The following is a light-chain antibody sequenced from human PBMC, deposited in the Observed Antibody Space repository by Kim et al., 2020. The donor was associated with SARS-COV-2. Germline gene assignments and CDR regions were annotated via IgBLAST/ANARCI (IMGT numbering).Light chain of an antibody. CDR1: ELGDSS. Sequence: LSSGHTASITCSGVELGDSSACWYKQKRGQPPLLIIYQNFKRPSGIPDRFSGSHSGRTATLTIRGTQALDEADYYCQAWDGSTCVFGTGTKVTVL. J-gene: IGLJ1*01. CDR2: QNF. CDR3: QAWDGSTCV. V-gene: IGLV3-1*01.